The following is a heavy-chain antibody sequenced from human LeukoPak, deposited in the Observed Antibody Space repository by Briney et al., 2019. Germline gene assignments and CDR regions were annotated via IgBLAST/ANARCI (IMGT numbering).Heavy chain of an antibody. V-gene: IGHV4-34*01. CDR3: ARGLYPTYDFWSGYYPDAFDI. CDR2: INHSGST. J-gene: IGHJ3*02. D-gene: IGHD3-3*01. Sequence: SETLSLTCAVYGGSFSGYYWSWIRQPPGKGLEWIGEINHSGSTNYNPSLKSRVTISVDTSKNQFSLKLSSVTAADTAVYYCARGLYPTYDFWSGYYPDAFDIRGQGTMVTVSS. CDR1: GGSFSGYY.